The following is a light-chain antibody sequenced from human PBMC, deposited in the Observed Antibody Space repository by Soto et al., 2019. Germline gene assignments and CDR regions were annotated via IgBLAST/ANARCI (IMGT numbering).Light chain of an antibody. J-gene: IGLJ3*02. V-gene: IGLV2-14*01. CDR3: SAYTARSTLV. CDR2: EVR. Sequence: QSALTQPASVSGSPGQSITISCTGTSSDLGTYNFVSWYQHHPGKAPKLIIYEVRNRPSGISSRFSGSRSGNTASLTISGLQSEDEGDYYCSAYTARSTLVFGGGTKVTVL. CDR1: SSDLGTYNF.